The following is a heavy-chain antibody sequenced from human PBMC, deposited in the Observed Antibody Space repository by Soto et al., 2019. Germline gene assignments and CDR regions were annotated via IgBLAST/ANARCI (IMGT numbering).Heavy chain of an antibody. CDR3: AHTLWNNYFDY. V-gene: IGHV2-5*02. CDR1: GFSLSTSGVG. D-gene: IGHD1-1*01. J-gene: IGHJ4*02. CDR2: IYWDDDE. Sequence: QITLKESGPTLVKPTQTLTLTCTFSGFSLSTSGVGVGWIRQPPGKALEWLAVIYWDDDERYSPSLRSRLTITKDTSRNQVVLTMTNTDPVDTATYVWAHTLWNNYFDYWGQGTLVTVSS.